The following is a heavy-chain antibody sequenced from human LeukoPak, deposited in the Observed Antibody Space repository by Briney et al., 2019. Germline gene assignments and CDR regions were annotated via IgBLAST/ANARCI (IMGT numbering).Heavy chain of an antibody. V-gene: IGHV3-48*01. Sequence: GGSLRLSCAASGFTFSSYSMNWVRQAPGKGLEWVSYIIGSSSTMHYADSVKGRFTVYRDNAKNLLFLQMNSLRAEDTAVYYCARTTSYDILTGYYYYYYMDVWGKGTTVTVSS. CDR1: GFTFSSYS. CDR3: ARTTSYDILTGYYYYYYMDV. D-gene: IGHD3-9*01. J-gene: IGHJ6*03. CDR2: IIGSSSTM.